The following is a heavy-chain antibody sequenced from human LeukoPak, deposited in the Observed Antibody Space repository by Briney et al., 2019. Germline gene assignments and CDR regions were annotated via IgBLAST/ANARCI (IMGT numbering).Heavy chain of an antibody. V-gene: IGHV1-2*06. CDR3: AVYYFNSSGYVPF. Sequence: ASVKVSCKASGYTFTGYYMHWVRQAPGQGLEWMGRINPNSGGTNHAQKFQGRVTMTRNTSITTTYMELSSLRSEDTAVYYCAVYYFNSSGYVPFWGQGTMVTVSS. D-gene: IGHD3-22*01. CDR2: INPNSGGT. CDR1: GYTFTGYY. J-gene: IGHJ3*01.